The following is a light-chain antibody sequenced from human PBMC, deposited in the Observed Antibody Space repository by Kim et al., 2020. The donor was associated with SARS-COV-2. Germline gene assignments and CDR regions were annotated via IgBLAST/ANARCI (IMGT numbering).Light chain of an antibody. J-gene: IGKJ2*01. Sequence: DIQMTQSPSTLSASVGDRVTITCRASQSFSSWLAWYQQKPGKVPKLLIYKTSILESGVPSRFSGSGSGTEFTLTISSLQPEDFAIYYCQQYNTYSYTFGQGTKLEI. CDR3: QQYNTYSYT. CDR2: KTS. V-gene: IGKV1-5*03. CDR1: QSFSSW.